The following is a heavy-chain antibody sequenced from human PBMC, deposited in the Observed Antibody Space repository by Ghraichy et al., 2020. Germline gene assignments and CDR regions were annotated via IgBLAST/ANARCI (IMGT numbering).Heavy chain of an antibody. D-gene: IGHD2-15*01. Sequence: GGSLRLSCAASGFTFSSYSMNWVRQAPGKGLEWVSCISSSSSYIYYADSVKGRFTISRDNAKNSLYLQMNSLRAEDTAVYYCARDSCSGGSCYLSDAFDIWGQPTMLSVPS. V-gene: IGHV3-21*01. J-gene: IGHJ3*02. CDR1: GFTFSSYS. CDR3: ARDSCSGGSCYLSDAFDI. CDR2: ISSSSSYI.